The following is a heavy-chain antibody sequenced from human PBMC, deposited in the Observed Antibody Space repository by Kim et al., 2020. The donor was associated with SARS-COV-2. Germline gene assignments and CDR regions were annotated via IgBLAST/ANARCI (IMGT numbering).Heavy chain of an antibody. CDR3: ARGKYTYGHAFDY. CDR2: IYYSGST. CDR1: GGSISSGDYY. V-gene: IGHV4-30-4*01. D-gene: IGHD5-18*01. J-gene: IGHJ4*02. Sequence: SETLSLTCTVSGGSISSGDYYWSWIRQPPGKGLEWIGYIYYSGSTYYNPSLKSRVTISVDTSKNQFSLKLSSVTAADTAVYFCARGKYTYGHAFDYWGQGTLVTVSS.